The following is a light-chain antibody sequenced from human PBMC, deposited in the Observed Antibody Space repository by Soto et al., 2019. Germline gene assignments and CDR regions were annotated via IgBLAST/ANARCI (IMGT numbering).Light chain of an antibody. J-gene: IGKJ2*01. CDR3: QKRDKSPRT. CDR2: GAS. CDR1: QSVSSY. V-gene: IGKV3-11*01. Sequence: EIVLTQSPATLSLSPGERATLSCRASQSVSSYLAWYQHKPGQAPRLLIYGASNRATDIPARFSGRGSGTDFTLTISSLESGDSAVYYCQKRDKSPRTFGQGTKLEIK.